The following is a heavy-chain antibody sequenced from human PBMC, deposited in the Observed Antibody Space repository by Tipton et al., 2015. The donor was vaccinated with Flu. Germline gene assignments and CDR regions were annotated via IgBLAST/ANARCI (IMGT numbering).Heavy chain of an antibody. CDR2: IYPSGTT. CDR1: SGSIGSTNYF. J-gene: IGHJ3*02. V-gene: IGHV4-39*01. CDR3: ATYNWNDVDVPVSAFEI. D-gene: IGHD1-20*01. Sequence: TLSLTCTVSSGSIGSTNYFCAWIRQPPGKRLELIGSIYPSGTTYYNPSLKSRVTISADTSKSQFSLMLRSVTAADTAVYYCATYNWNDVDVPVSAFEIWGQGTMVTVSS.